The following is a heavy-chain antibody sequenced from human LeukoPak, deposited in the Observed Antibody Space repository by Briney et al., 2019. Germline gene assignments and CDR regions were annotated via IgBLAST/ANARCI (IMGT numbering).Heavy chain of an antibody. Sequence: TGGSLRLSCAASGFTFDDYAMHWVRQAPGKGLEWVSGISWSSGSIGYADSVKGRFTISRDNAKNSLYLQMNSPRAEDMALYYCARATVGNTVTPYFDYWGQGTLVTVSS. CDR1: GFTFDDYA. V-gene: IGHV3-9*03. D-gene: IGHD4-17*01. CDR2: ISWSSGSI. CDR3: ARATVGNTVTPYFDY. J-gene: IGHJ4*02.